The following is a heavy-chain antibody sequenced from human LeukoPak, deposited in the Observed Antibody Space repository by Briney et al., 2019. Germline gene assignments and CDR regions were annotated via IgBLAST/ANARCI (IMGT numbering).Heavy chain of an antibody. Sequence: PSETLSLTCAVYGGSFSGYYWSWIRQPPGKGLEWIGEINHSGSTNYNPSLKSRVTISVDTSKNQFSLKLSSVTAADTAVYYCARSGDMGSGWYVAYYYYYYMDVWGKGTTVTISS. CDR1: GGSFSGYY. CDR3: ARSGDMGSGWYVAYYYYYYMDV. CDR2: INHSGST. D-gene: IGHD6-19*01. J-gene: IGHJ6*03. V-gene: IGHV4-34*01.